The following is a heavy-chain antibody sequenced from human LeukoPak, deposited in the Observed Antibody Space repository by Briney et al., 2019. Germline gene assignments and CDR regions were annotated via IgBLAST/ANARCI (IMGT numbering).Heavy chain of an antibody. CDR1: GYTFTSYG. CDR2: ISAYNGNT. CDR3: ARERYDSSGYYSPGHWFDP. D-gene: IGHD3-22*01. V-gene: IGHV1-18*01. J-gene: IGHJ5*02. Sequence: ASVKVSCKASGYTFTSYGINWVRQAPGQGLEWMGWISAYNGNTNYAQKLQGRVTMTTDTSTSTAYMELRSLRSDDTAVYYCARERYDSSGYYSPGHWFDPWGQGTLVTVSS.